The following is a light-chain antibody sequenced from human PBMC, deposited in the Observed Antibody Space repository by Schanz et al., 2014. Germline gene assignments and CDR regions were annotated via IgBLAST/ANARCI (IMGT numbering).Light chain of an antibody. Sequence: QSVLTQPPSVSGAPGQRVTISCTGSSSNIGAGFDVHWYQQLPGTAPKLLIYGYTNRPSRVPDRFSGSKSGTSASLAISGLQSEDEADYYCAAWDDSLNGQLFGGGTKLTVL. J-gene: IGLJ3*02. CDR2: GYT. V-gene: IGLV1-40*01. CDR1: SSNIGAGFD. CDR3: AAWDDSLNGQL.